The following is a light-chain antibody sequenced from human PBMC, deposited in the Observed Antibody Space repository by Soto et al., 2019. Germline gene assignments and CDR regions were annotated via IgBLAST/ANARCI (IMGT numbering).Light chain of an antibody. CDR3: QQYNSFPMYT. Sequence: DIQMTQSPSTLSASFGDRVTIICRASQTISSWLAWYQQKGGQAPKLLIYDASSLESGVPSRFSGSGSGTEFTLTISSLQPDDFATYYCQQYNSFPMYTFGQGTKVDI. CDR2: DAS. J-gene: IGKJ2*01. CDR1: QTISSW. V-gene: IGKV1-5*02.